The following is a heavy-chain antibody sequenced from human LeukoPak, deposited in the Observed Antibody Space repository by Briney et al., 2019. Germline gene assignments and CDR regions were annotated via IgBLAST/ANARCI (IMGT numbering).Heavy chain of an antibody. CDR3: ARERMDTAMDS. D-gene: IGHD5-18*01. J-gene: IGHJ4*02. Sequence: PSETLSLTCTVSGGSISSSSYYWGWIRQPPGKGLEWIGSIYYSGSTYYNPSLKSRVTISVDTSKNQFSLKLSSVTAADTAVYYCARERMDTAMDSWGQGTPVTVSS. CDR2: IYYSGST. CDR1: GGSISSSSYY. V-gene: IGHV4-39*01.